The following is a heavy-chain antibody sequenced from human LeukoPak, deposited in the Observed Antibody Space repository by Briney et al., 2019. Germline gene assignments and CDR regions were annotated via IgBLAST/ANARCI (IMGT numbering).Heavy chain of an antibody. Sequence: PGRSLRLSCAASGFTFSSYAMHWVRQAPGKGLEWVAVISYDGSNKYYADSVKGRFTISRDNSKNTLYLQMNSLRAEDTAVYYCARDGDYAMYYFDYWGQGTLVTVSS. D-gene: IGHD4-17*01. CDR1: GFTFSSYA. J-gene: IGHJ4*02. CDR3: ARDGDYAMYYFDY. V-gene: IGHV3-30*01. CDR2: ISYDGSNK.